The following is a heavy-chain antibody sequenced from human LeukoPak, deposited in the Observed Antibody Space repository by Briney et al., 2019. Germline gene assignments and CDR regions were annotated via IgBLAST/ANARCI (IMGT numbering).Heavy chain of an antibody. CDR3: ARHQLYYDFWSGYNYYYMDV. CDR1: GGSISSYY. D-gene: IGHD3-3*01. J-gene: IGHJ6*03. V-gene: IGHV4-4*09. CDR2: IYTSGST. Sequence: SETLSLTCTVSGGSISSYYWSWIRQPSGKGLEWIGYIYTSGSTNYNPSLKSRVTISVDTSKNQFSLKLSSVTAADTAVYYCARHQLYYDFWSGYNYYYMDVWGKGTTVTVSS.